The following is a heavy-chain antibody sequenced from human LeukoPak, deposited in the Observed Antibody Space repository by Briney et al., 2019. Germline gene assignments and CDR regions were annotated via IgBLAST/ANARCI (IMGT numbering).Heavy chain of an antibody. CDR3: ARRHYDFWSGYPGGYFDY. Sequence: PGGSLRLSCAASGFTFSSYAMSWVRQPPGKGLEWIGSIYYSGSTYYNPSLKSRVTISVDTSKNQFSLKLSSVTAADTAVYYCARRHYDFWSGYPGGYFDYWGQGTLVTVSS. J-gene: IGHJ4*02. CDR1: GFTFSSYA. V-gene: IGHV4-39*01. CDR2: IYYSGST. D-gene: IGHD3-3*01.